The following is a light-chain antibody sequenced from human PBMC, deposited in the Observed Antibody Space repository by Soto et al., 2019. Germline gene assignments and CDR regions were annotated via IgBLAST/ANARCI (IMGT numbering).Light chain of an antibody. J-gene: IGKJ3*01. V-gene: IGKV1-9*01. Sequence: IQLTQSPSFLSASVGDRVTITCRASQGISSYLAWYQQKPGKAPKLLIYAASTWQSGVASRFSGRGSGTEFTLTISSLQHEDFATYYCQQLNSYPPSAFGPGTKEDIK. CDR2: AAS. CDR3: QQLNSYPPSA. CDR1: QGISSY.